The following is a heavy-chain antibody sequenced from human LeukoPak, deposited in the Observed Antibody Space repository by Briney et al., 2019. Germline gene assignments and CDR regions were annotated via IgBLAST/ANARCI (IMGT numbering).Heavy chain of an antibody. CDR2: IYYSGST. Sequence: GSLRLSCAASGFTFSSYAMTWVRQPPGKGLEWIGSIYYSGSTYYNPSLKSRVTISVDSSKNQFSLKLSSVTAADTAMYYCARVKRKYQVLKPLHETPSHYFDYWGQGTLVTVSS. V-gene: IGHV4-39*07. CDR1: GFTFSSYA. D-gene: IGHD2-2*01. J-gene: IGHJ4*02. CDR3: ARVKRKYQVLKPLHETPSHYFDY.